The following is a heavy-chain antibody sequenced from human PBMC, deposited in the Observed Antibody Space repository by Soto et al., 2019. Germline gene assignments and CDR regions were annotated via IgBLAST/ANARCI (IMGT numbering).Heavy chain of an antibody. J-gene: IGHJ6*02. CDR2: IYDTGIRGYTPST. CDR3: ARGEDAFFYYGLDV. CDR1: GGSITSSY. V-gene: IGHV4-59*01. Sequence: SETLSLTCTVSGGSITSSYWSWIRRPPGKGRGWMAYIYDTGIRGYTPSTSYNPSLTSRVTMSVDTSKSQFSLKFTSVTAADTAVYYCARGEDAFFYYGLDVWGQGITVTVSS.